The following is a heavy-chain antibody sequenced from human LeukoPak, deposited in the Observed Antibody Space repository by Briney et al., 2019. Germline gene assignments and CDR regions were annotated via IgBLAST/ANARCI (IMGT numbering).Heavy chain of an antibody. J-gene: IGHJ1*01. CDR2: IYYSGST. V-gene: IGHV4-59*01. Sequence: SETLSLTCTVSGGSISSYYWSWIRQPPGKGLESIGYIYYSGSTNYNPSLKSRVTISVDTSKNQFSLKLSSVTAADTAVYYCARPMVRGVIGYFQHWGQGTLVTVSS. D-gene: IGHD3-10*01. CDR3: ARPMVRGVIGYFQH. CDR1: GGSISSYY.